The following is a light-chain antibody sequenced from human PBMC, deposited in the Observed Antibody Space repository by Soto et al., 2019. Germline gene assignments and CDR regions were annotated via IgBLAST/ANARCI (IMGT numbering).Light chain of an antibody. CDR2: RAF. CDR3: QHCGNSRYT. CDR1: QSVRTSD. Sequence: EVVLTQSPGTLSLSPGERATLSCRASQSVRTSDVTWYQHQPGQAPRLLIYRAFNRATDIPDRFSGSGSGTDFTLTISRLEAEDFAVYYCQHCGNSRYTFGQGTRLEIK. V-gene: IGKV3-20*01. J-gene: IGKJ2*01.